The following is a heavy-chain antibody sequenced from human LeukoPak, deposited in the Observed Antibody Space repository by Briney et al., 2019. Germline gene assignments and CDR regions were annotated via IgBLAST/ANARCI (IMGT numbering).Heavy chain of an antibody. D-gene: IGHD3-22*01. CDR3: ARYYYDSSGYYLDY. Sequence: GGSLRLSCAASGFTFSSYWMHWVRQAPGKGLVWVSRINSDGSSTSYADSVKGRFTIPRDNAKNTLYLQMNSLRAEDTAVYYCARYYYDSSGYYLDYWGQGTLVTVSS. V-gene: IGHV3-74*01. CDR1: GFTFSSYW. CDR2: INSDGSST. J-gene: IGHJ4*02.